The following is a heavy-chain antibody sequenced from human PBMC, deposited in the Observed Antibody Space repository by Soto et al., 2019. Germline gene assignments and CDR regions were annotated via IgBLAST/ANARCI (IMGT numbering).Heavy chain of an antibody. V-gene: IGHV4-34*01. J-gene: IGHJ3*01. CDR1: GGPFRGYY. D-gene: IGHD2-2*01. CDR2: INHSGSS. Sequence: QLQLQRRGAGLLRPSETLSLTCVVSGGPFRGYYWSWIRQSPGKGLEWIGEINHSGSSNSNPSLKSRVTISVDMSKTQFSMNLTSVTAADAAVYYCARGRGFMSRNALDLCGQGTRVIVSS. CDR3: ARGRGFMSRNALDL.